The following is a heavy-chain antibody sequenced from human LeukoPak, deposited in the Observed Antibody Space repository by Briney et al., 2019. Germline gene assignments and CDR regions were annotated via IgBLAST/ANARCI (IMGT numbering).Heavy chain of an antibody. CDR2: IGIDSGNT. CDR1: GFPFSDYS. CDR3: ARDHNYAFDY. D-gene: IGHD1-1*01. V-gene: IGHV3-48*04. Sequence: GGSLRLSCTASGFPFSDYSMDWVREAPGKGLEWISYIGIDSGNTKYADSVRGRFTVSADNAKNSLFLQMNSLRVEDTAVYYCARDHNYAFDYWGQGTLVSVSS. J-gene: IGHJ4*02.